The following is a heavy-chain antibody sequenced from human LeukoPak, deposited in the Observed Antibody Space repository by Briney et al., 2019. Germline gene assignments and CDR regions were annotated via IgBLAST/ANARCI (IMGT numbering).Heavy chain of an antibody. J-gene: IGHJ4*02. CDR2: IKQDGSKK. CDR3: TRVGYIAEGIDY. Sequence: GGTLRLSCGASGFTFSSYCMTWVRQAPGKGLEWVANIKQDGSKKSYVDSVKGRFTISRDNAKNSLYLQMNSLRAEDTAIYYCTRVGYIAEGIDYWGQGTLVTVSS. CDR1: GFTFSSYC. D-gene: IGHD5-24*01. V-gene: IGHV3-7*04.